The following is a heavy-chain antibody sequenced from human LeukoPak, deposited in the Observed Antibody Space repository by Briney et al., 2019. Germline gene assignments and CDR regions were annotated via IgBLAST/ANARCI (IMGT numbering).Heavy chain of an antibody. V-gene: IGHV4-59*01. CDR1: GGSIRSYY. J-gene: IGHJ2*01. D-gene: IGHD6-13*01. CDR3: ARVYYSNSYDYWYFDL. Sequence: TSETLSLTCTVSGGSIRSYYWSWIRQPPGKGLEWIAYIYYSGSTNYNPSLKSRVTISVDTSKNQFSLKLSSVTAADTAVYYCARVYYSNSYDYWYFDLWGRGTLVTVSS. CDR2: IYYSGST.